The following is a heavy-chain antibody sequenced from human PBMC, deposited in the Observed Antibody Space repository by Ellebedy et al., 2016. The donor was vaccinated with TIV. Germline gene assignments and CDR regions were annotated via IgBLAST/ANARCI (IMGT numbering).Heavy chain of an antibody. V-gene: IGHV5-51*01. CDR2: INPADSDT. D-gene: IGHD3-10*01. CDR3: ARGRRGDLHPSYFDY. Sequence: KVSCKGSEYSFPSYWIGWVRQMPGKGLEWMGIINPADSDTKYNPSFQGQVTISVDKSINTAYLQWSSLKASDTAIFYCARGRRGDLHPSYFDYWGQGTLVTVSS. J-gene: IGHJ4*02. CDR1: EYSFPSYW.